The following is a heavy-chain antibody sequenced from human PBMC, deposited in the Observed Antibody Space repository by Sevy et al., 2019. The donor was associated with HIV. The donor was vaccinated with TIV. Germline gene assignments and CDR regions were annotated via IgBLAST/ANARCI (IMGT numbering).Heavy chain of an antibody. J-gene: IGHJ4*02. CDR1: GFTFSKYS. Sequence: GGSLRLSCAASGFTFSKYSMSWVRQPPGKGLEWVSTLSFGCGEINYADSVKGRFTISRDNSKSTVYLQMNNLRPEDTAVYYCAREGCTKPHDYWGQGTLVTVSS. D-gene: IGHD2-8*01. CDR3: AREGCTKPHDY. V-gene: IGHV3-23*01. CDR2: LSFGCGEI.